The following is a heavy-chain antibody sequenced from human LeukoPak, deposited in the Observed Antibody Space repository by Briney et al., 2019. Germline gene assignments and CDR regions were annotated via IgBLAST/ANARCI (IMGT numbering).Heavy chain of an antibody. D-gene: IGHD3-10*01. CDR1: GFTFGDYH. CDR2: INSSGSTV. V-gene: IGHV3-11*01. J-gene: IGHJ4*02. Sequence: GGPLRLSCAASGFTFGDYHMTWIRQAPGSGLEWISYINSSGSTVYYAESVKGRFTISRDNARKSLYLQMNNVRAGDTAMYYCARSIAYGISFVRGFIADYWGQGALVTVSS. CDR3: ARSIAYGISFVRGFIADY.